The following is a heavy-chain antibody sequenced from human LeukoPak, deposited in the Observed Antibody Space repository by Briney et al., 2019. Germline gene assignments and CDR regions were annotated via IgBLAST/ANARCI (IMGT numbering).Heavy chain of an antibody. CDR1: GGSISSYF. V-gene: IGHV4-4*07. CDR2: FYTSGST. Sequence: KPSETLSLTCTVSGGSISSYFWSWIRQPAGKGLEWIGRFYTSGSTNYNPSLKSRVTMSVDTSTNYSSLKLSSVTAADTAVYYCARDRVAGESDGYSGPGERYNWFDPWGQRTLVTVSS. CDR3: ARDRVAGESDGYSGPGERYNWFDP. D-gene: IGHD1-26*01. J-gene: IGHJ5*02.